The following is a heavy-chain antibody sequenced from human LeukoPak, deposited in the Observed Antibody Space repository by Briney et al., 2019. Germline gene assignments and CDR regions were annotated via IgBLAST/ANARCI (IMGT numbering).Heavy chain of an antibody. J-gene: IGHJ1*01. CDR1: GGSISSSSYY. CDR2: IYYSGRA. V-gene: IGHV4-39*01. CDR3: ARRRYYDSTGYLD. D-gene: IGHD3-22*01. Sequence: SETLSLTCSVSGGSISSSSYYWGWIRQPPGKGLEWIGEIYYSGRAYYNSSLKSRLTISVDTSWNQFSLTLSSVTAADTGVYYCARRRYYDSTGYLDWGQGTLVSVST.